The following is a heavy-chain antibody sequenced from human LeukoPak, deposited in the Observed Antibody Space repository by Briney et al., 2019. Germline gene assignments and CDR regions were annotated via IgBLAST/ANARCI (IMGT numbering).Heavy chain of an antibody. Sequence: GGSLRLSCAASGFTFSSYAMSWVRQAQGKGLEWVSAISGSGGSTYYADSVKGRFTISRDNSKNTLYLQMNSLRAEDTAVYYCAKIDIVVVPAARYFDYWGQGTLVTVSS. D-gene: IGHD2-2*01. CDR3: AKIDIVVVPAARYFDY. V-gene: IGHV3-23*01. J-gene: IGHJ4*02. CDR1: GFTFSSYA. CDR2: ISGSGGST.